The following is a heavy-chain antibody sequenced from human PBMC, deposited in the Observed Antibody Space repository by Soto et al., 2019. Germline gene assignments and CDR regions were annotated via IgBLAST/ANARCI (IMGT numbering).Heavy chain of an antibody. CDR2: MDPGSGDT. CDR1: GYTFTNND. D-gene: IGHD5-18*01. J-gene: IGHJ5*02. V-gene: IGHV1-8*02. Sequence: ASVKVSCKASGYTFTNNDVSWVRQATGPGLEWMGWMDPGSGDTGYAQQVQGRVTMTRDISIATAYMELNSLTSEDTAIYYCARMESFGSLNWFDPWGQGTLVTVSS. CDR3: ARMESFGSLNWFDP.